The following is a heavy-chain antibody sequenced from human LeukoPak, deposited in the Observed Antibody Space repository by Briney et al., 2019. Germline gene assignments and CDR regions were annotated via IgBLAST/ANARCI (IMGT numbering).Heavy chain of an antibody. Sequence: SVKVSCKASGGTFSSYAISWVRQAPGQGLEWMGGIIPIFGTANYAQKFQGRVTMTEDTSTDTAYMELSSLRSEDTAVYYCATETYGDYVDWGQGTLVTVSS. V-gene: IGHV1-69*06. CDR1: GGTFSSYA. D-gene: IGHD4-17*01. J-gene: IGHJ4*02. CDR2: IIPIFGTA. CDR3: ATETYGDYVD.